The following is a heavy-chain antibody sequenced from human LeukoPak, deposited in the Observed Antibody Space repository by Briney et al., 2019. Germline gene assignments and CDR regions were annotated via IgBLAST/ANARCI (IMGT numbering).Heavy chain of an antibody. CDR2: ISDSGGYT. Sequence: GGSLRLSCAASGFTFSSYAMSWVRQAPGKGLEWVSTISDSGGYTYYADSVKGRFTISRDNSMDTLFLQTNTLRAEDTAVYYCAKGGRYSWFDYWGQGTLVTVSS. CDR3: AKGGRYSWFDY. V-gene: IGHV3-23*01. D-gene: IGHD5-18*01. CDR1: GFTFSSYA. J-gene: IGHJ4*02.